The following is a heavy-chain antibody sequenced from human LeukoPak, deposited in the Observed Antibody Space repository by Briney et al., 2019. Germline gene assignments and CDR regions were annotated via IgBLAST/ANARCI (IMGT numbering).Heavy chain of an antibody. Sequence: ASVKVSCKASGYTFTSYDINWVRQATGQELEWMGWMNPNSGNTGYAQKFQGRVTMTRNTSISTAYMELSSLRSEDTAVYYCARLPRRYYGMDVWGQGTTVTVSS. J-gene: IGHJ6*02. CDR1: GYTFTSYD. V-gene: IGHV1-8*01. CDR3: ARLPRRYYGMDV. D-gene: IGHD1-14*01. CDR2: MNPNSGNT.